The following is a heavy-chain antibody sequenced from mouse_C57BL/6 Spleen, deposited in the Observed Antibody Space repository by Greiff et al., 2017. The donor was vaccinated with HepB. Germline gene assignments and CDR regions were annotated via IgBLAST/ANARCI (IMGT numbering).Heavy chain of an antibody. Sequence: VKLVESGAELVRPGASVTLSCKASGYTFTDYEMHWVKQTPVHGLEWIGAIDPETGGTAYNQKFKGKAILTADKSSSTAYMELRSLTSEDSAVYYCTRPGRENYFDYWGQGTTLTVSS. CDR1: GYTFTDYE. V-gene: IGHV1-15*01. CDR2: IDPETGGT. CDR3: TRPGRENYFDY. D-gene: IGHD4-1*01. J-gene: IGHJ2*01.